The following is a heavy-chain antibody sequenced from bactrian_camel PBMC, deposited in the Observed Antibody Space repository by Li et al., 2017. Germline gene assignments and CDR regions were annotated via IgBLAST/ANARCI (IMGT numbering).Heavy chain of an antibody. CDR3: ARGALVSFRELTF. CDR1: GSSVSELY. J-gene: IGHJ4*01. D-gene: IGHD6*01. Sequence: HVQLVESGGNSVQPGGSLRLSCEVSGSSVSELYMAWFRQAPGKGLEWVSVISNGGINQYYADSVKGRFTISRDNTNNILYLQLDSLKTEDTAMYFCARGALVSFRELTFWGQGTQVTVS. V-gene: IGHV3-2*01. CDR2: ISNGGINQ.